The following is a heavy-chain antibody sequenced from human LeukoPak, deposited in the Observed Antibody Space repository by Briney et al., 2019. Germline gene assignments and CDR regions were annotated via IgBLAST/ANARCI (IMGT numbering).Heavy chain of an antibody. J-gene: IGHJ4*02. Sequence: GGSLRLSCAASGFTFSRYTMNWVRQAPGKGLEWVSYMSTSGTITYYGDSVKGRFTISRDDAQKSLYLQMNSLRAEDTAVYYCARGSMCSGGICYSARCFDYWGQGTLLTVSS. CDR1: GFTFSRYT. D-gene: IGHD2-15*01. V-gene: IGHV3-48*04. CDR3: ARGSMCSGGICYSARCFDY. CDR2: MSTSGTIT.